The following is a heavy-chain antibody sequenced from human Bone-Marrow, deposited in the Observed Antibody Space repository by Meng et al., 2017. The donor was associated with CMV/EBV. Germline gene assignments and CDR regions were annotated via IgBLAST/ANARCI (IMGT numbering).Heavy chain of an antibody. CDR3: AREPHY. Sequence: SETLSLTCAVYGGSFSGYYWSWNRQPPGKGLAWIGEINHSGSTNYNPSLKSRVTISVDTSKNQFSLKLSSVTAADTAVYYCAREPHYWGQGTLVTVSS. CDR1: GGSFSGYY. V-gene: IGHV4-34*01. J-gene: IGHJ4*02. CDR2: INHSGST.